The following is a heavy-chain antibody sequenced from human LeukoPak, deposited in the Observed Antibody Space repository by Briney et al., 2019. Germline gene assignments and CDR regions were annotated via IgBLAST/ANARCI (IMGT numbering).Heavy chain of an antibody. Sequence: SVRVSCKASGGTFSSYAISWVRQAPGQGLEWMGGIIPIFGTANYAQKFQGRVTITADESTSTAYMELSSLRSEDTAVYYCARTDLGNVAFDYWGQGTLVTVSS. CDR1: GGTFSSYA. J-gene: IGHJ4*02. CDR3: ARTDLGNVAFDY. CDR2: IIPIFGTA. D-gene: IGHD2-2*03. V-gene: IGHV1-69*13.